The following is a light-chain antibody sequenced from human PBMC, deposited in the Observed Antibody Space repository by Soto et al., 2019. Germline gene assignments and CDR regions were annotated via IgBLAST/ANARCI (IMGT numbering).Light chain of an antibody. CDR3: AAWDDSLNGRV. CDR2: RNN. V-gene: IGLV1-44*01. Sequence: QPVLTQPPSASGTPGQRVTISCSGSSSNIGSNTVNWYQQLPGTAPKLLIYRNNQRPSGVPDRFSGSKSGTSASLAISGLQSEYEADYYCAAWDDSLNGRVFGGGTKLTVL. J-gene: IGLJ3*02. CDR1: SSNIGSNT.